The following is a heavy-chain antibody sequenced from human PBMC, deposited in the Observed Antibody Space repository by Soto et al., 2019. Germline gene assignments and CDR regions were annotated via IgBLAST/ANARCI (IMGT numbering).Heavy chain of an antibody. CDR1: GFTFSSYW. CDR3: AREGYYDSSGYSHGAFDI. Sequence: GGSLRLSCAASGFTFSSYWMHWVRQAPGKGLVWVSRINSDGSSTSYADSVKGRFTISRDNAKNTLYLQMNSLRAEDTAVYYCAREGYYDSSGYSHGAFDIWGQGTMVTVSS. V-gene: IGHV3-74*01. CDR2: INSDGSST. D-gene: IGHD3-22*01. J-gene: IGHJ3*02.